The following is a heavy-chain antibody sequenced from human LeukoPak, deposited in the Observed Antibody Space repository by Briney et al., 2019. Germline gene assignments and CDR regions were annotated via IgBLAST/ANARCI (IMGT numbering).Heavy chain of an antibody. V-gene: IGHV3-30*03. D-gene: IGHD3-10*01. CDR2: ILYDGSNE. CDR1: GFTVSSNY. Sequence: GGSLRLSCVASGFTVSSNYMNWVRQAPGKGLEWVAVILYDGSNEYYADSVKGRFTISRDNSKNTLYLQMNSLRVEDTAIYYCARELPGAMIRGARGAFDIWGQGTMVTVSS. J-gene: IGHJ3*02. CDR3: ARELPGAMIRGARGAFDI.